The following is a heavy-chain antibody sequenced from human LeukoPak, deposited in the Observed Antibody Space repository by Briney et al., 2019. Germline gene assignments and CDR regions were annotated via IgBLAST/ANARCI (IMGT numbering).Heavy chain of an antibody. Sequence: SETLSLTCTVSGGSISSYYWSWIRQPAGKGLEWIGGIYTSGSTNYNPSLKSRVTMSVDTSKNQFSLKLSSVTAADTAVYYCARGRYDFWSGYYSPPNYYYMDVWGKGTTVTVSS. CDR1: GGSISSYY. CDR3: ARGRYDFWSGYYSPPNYYYMDV. D-gene: IGHD3-3*01. V-gene: IGHV4-4*07. J-gene: IGHJ6*03. CDR2: IYTSGST.